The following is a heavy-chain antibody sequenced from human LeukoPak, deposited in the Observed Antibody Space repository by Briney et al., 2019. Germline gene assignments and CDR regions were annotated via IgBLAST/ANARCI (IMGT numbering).Heavy chain of an antibody. CDR1: GFTLNGYW. D-gene: IGHD3-10*01. V-gene: IGHV3-74*01. CDR2: NNSDGSTT. J-gene: IGHJ5*02. CDR3: ARVATGSYDWFDP. Sequence: GGSLRLSCAAPGFTLNGYWMHWVRQAPGKGLVWASRNNSDGSTTSYADSVKGRFTISRDNSKNTLYLQMNSLRAEDTAVYFCARVATGSYDWFDPWGQGTLVTVSS.